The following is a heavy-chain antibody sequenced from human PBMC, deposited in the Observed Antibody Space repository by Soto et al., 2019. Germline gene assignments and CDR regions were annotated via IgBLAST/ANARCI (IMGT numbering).Heavy chain of an antibody. CDR1: GGTFSSYA. V-gene: IGHV1-69*13. CDR3: ARAELKNYYDSSGYYYGAFQH. CDR2: IIPIFGTA. Sequence: ASVKVSCKASGGTFSSYAISWVRQAPGQGLEWMGGIIPIFGTANYAQKFQGRVTITADESTSTAYMELSSLRSEDTAVYYCARAELKNYYDSSGYYYGAFQHSGQRTLVAVCS. J-gene: IGHJ1*01. D-gene: IGHD3-22*01.